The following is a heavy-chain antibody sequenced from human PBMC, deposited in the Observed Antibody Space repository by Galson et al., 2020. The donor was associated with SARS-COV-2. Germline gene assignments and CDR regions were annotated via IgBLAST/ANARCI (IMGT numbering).Heavy chain of an antibody. CDR3: ARVESGYDSGPFDI. CDR2: IYYSGTT. CDR1: GGSISRSGYY. D-gene: IGHD5-12*01. Sequence: PSETLSLTCTVSGGSISRSGYYWSWIRQHPGKGLEFIGYIYYSGTTYYKPSLKSRVTISLDTSKTQFSLRLTSVTAADTAVYYCARVESGYDSGPFDIWGEGTMVTVSS. V-gene: IGHV4-31*03. J-gene: IGHJ3*02.